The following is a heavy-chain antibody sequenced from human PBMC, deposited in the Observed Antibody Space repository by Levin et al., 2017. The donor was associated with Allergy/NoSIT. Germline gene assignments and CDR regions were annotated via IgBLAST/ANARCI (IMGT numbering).Heavy chain of an antibody. CDR1: GYTFTNYY. J-gene: IGHJ4*02. CDR2: IIFTGGST. V-gene: IGHV1-46*01. D-gene: IGHD3-22*01. CDR3: ARDSSGYFSERGFYYFDY. Sequence: PLASVKVSCKTSGYTFTNYYMHWVRQAPGQGLEWMGVIIFTGGSTTYAQKFQGRITMTRDTSTSTIYMELSSLRSEDTAVYYCARDSSGYFSERGFYYFDYWGQGTLVTVSS.